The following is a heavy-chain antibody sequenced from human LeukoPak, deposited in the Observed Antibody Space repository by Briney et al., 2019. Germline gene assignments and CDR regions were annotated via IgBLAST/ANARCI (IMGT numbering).Heavy chain of an antibody. CDR2: IYYSGST. CDR3: ARGPLEPPARYYYGMDV. D-gene: IGHD6-25*01. Sequence: SETLSLTCTVSGGSISSSSYYWGWIRQPPGKGLEWIGSIYYSGSTYYNPSLKSRVTISVDTSKNQFSLKLSSVTAADTAVYYCARGPLEPPARYYYGMDVWGQGTTVTVSS. V-gene: IGHV4-39*01. CDR1: GGSISSSSYY. J-gene: IGHJ6*02.